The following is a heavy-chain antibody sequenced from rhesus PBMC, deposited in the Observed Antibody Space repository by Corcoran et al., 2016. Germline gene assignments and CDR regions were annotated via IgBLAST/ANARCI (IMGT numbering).Heavy chain of an antibody. D-gene: IGHD1-1-1*01. CDR3: TRFSYSWNHIDY. CDR2: IKSGGGST. V-gene: IGHV3S42*01. Sequence: EVQLVESGGGLAKPGGSLRLSCAASGFTFSSYWMNWVRQAPGKGLEWVSAIKSGGGSTYYADSVKGRFTISRDNSKNTLSLQMNSLRAEDTAVYYCTRFSYSWNHIDYWGQGVLVTVSS. J-gene: IGHJ4*01. CDR1: GFTFSSYW.